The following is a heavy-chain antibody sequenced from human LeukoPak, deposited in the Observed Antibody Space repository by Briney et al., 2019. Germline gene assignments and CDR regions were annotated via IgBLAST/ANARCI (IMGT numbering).Heavy chain of an antibody. J-gene: IGHJ4*02. CDR2: MNPNSGNT. Sequence: ASVKVSCKASGYTFTGYYMHWVRQAPGQGLEGMGWMNPNSGNTGYAQKFQGRVTMTRNTSISTAYMELSSLRSEDTAVYYCARGVRHYDYVWGSSMYYFDYWGQGTLVTVSS. CDR3: ARGVRHYDYVWGSSMYYFDY. V-gene: IGHV1-8*02. CDR1: GYTFTGYY. D-gene: IGHD3-16*01.